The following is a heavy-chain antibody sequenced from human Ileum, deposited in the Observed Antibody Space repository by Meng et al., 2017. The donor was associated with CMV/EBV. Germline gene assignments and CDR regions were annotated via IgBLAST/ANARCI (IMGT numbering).Heavy chain of an antibody. CDR1: GKASGYTFSDYY. Sequence: ASVKVSCKASGKASGYTFSDYYIHWVRQAPGQGLEWMGWIDSRSGGTNSAQKFHGRVTMTRDTSIGTAYMELSRLRSDDTAVYYCAREQPVSGSRGFDYWGQGALVTVSS. CDR2: IDSRSGGT. J-gene: IGHJ4*02. D-gene: IGHD6-19*01. V-gene: IGHV1-2*02. CDR3: AREQPVSGSRGFDY.